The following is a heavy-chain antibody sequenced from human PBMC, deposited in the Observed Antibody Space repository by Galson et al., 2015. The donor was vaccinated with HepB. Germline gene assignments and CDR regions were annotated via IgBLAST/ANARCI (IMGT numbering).Heavy chain of an antibody. CDR2: ISSSSSTI. Sequence: SLRLSCAASGFTFSSYSMNWVRQAPGKGLEWVSYISSSSSTIYYADSVKGRFTISRDNAKNSLYLQMNSLRAEDTAVYYCARDPSYYYDSSGYYDPPGWGMDVWGQGTTVTVSS. D-gene: IGHD3-22*01. V-gene: IGHV3-48*01. J-gene: IGHJ6*02. CDR3: ARDPSYYYDSSGYYDPPGWGMDV. CDR1: GFTFSSYS.